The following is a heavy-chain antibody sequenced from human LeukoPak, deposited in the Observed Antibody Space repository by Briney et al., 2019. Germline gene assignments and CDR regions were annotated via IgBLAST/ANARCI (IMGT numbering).Heavy chain of an antibody. D-gene: IGHD2-15*01. CDR2: ISSSSSYI. V-gene: IGHV3-21*01. J-gene: IGHJ4*02. CDR3: ARDLVVAATPVGY. Sequence: GGSLSLSCAASGFTFSRYSMNWVRQAPGKGLEWVSSISSSSSYIYYADSVKGRFTISRDNAKNSLYLQMNSLRAEDTAVYYCARDLVVAATPVGYWGQGTLVTVSS. CDR1: GFTFSRYS.